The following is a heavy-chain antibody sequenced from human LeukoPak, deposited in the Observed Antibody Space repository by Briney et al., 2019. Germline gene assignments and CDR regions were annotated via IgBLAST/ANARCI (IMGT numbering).Heavy chain of an antibody. CDR3: AGPTARLGWFDP. CDR1: GGSISSGSYY. CDR2: IYTSGST. Sequence: PSQTLSLTCTVSGGSISSGSYYWSWIRQPAGKGLEWIGRIYTSGSTNYNPSLKSRVTISVDTSKNQFSLKLRSVTAADTAVYYCAGPTARLGWFDPWGQGTLVTVSS. D-gene: IGHD6-6*01. V-gene: IGHV4-61*02. J-gene: IGHJ5*02.